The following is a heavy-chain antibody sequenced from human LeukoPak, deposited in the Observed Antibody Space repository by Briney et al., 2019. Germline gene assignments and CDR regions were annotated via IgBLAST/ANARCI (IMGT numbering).Heavy chain of an antibody. CDR3: ARVSGDFWSGYSFDS. V-gene: IGHV3-74*01. CDR1: GFTFSNYW. Sequence: GGSLRLSCAASGFTFSNYWMHWVRQAPGKGLVWVSRVDSDESNTDYADAVKGRFTISRDNAKNTLYLEMNSLRAEDMAVYCCARVSGDFWSGYSFDSWGQGTLVVVSS. J-gene: IGHJ4*02. CDR2: VDSDESNT. D-gene: IGHD3-3*01.